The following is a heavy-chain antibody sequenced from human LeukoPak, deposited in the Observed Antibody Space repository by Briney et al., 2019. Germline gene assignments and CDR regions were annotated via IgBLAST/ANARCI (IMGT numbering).Heavy chain of an antibody. D-gene: IGHD3-22*01. Sequence: GASVKVSCKASGYTFTSYAISCVRQAPGQGLEWMGGIIPIFGTANYAQKFQGRVTITTDESTSTAYMELSSLRSEDTAVYYCARDGTVYYSSPLGGAFDIWGQGTMVTVSS. CDR2: IIPIFGTA. CDR1: GYTFTSYA. CDR3: ARDGTVYYSSPLGGAFDI. V-gene: IGHV1-69*05. J-gene: IGHJ3*02.